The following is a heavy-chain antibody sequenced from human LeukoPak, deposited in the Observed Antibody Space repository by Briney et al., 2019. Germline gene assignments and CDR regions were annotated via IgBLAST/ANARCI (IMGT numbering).Heavy chain of an antibody. CDR2: IYYSGST. CDR3: ARLYPIVVVPAAMPADY. V-gene: IGHV4-39*01. Sequence: SETLSLTCTVSGGSISSSSYYWGWIRQPPGKGLEWIGSIYYSGSTYYNPSLKSRVTISVDTSKNQFSLKLSSVTAADTAVYYCARLYPIVVVPAAMPADYWGQGTLVTVSS. CDR1: GGSISSSSYY. J-gene: IGHJ4*02. D-gene: IGHD2-2*01.